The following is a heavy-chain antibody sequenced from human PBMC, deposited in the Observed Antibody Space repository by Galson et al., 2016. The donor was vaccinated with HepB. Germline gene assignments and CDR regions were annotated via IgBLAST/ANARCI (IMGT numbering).Heavy chain of an antibody. Sequence: QSGAEVKKPGESLKISCKGSGYSFTSYWIGWVRQMPGKGLEWMGTIFPGDSDTRYSPSFEGQVTISADKSISTAYLQWSSLQASDTAMYYCAKLWPLWLQSYYYYYMDVWGKGTTVTVSS. CDR3: AKLWPLWLQSYYYYYMDV. CDR2: IFPGDSDT. V-gene: IGHV5-51*01. D-gene: IGHD3-10*01. CDR1: GYSFTSYW. J-gene: IGHJ6*03.